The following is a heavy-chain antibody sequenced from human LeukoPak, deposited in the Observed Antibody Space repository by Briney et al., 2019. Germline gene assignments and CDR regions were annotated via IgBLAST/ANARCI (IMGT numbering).Heavy chain of an antibody. Sequence: GGSLRLSCAASGFTFNNYNMNWVRQAPGKGLEWVSCISSSSSYMYYADSVEGRFTISRDNAKNSLYLQMNSLRAEDTAVYYCARGHYQLEAWGQGTTVTVSS. V-gene: IGHV3-21*01. J-gene: IGHJ6*02. CDR3: ARGHYQLEA. D-gene: IGHD3-10*01. CDR1: GFTFNNYN. CDR2: ISSSSSYM.